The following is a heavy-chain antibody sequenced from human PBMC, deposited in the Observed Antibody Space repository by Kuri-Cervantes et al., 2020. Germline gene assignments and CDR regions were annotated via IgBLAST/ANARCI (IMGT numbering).Heavy chain of an antibody. CDR3: AKDHYDTSAHNYFDS. V-gene: IGHV3-30*02. J-gene: IGHJ4*02. Sequence: GESLKISCTASGFTFNTENFNWVRQGPGKGLEWVAVIWYDGSKKYYADSVKGRFTISRDNSKNTLYLQMNSLRTEDTAIYYCAKDHYDTSAHNYFDSWGQGTLVTV. D-gene: IGHD3-9*01. CDR1: GFTFNTEN. CDR2: IWYDGSKK.